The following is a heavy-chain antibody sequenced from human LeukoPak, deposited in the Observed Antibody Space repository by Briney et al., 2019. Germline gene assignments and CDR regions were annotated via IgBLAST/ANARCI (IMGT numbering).Heavy chain of an antibody. CDR2: IYHSGST. V-gene: IGHV4-4*02. CDR1: GGSISNNKW. CDR3: ARLLIAAAGSGFDF. Sequence: SGTLSLTCAVSGGSISNNKWWSWVRQPPGKGLEWIGEIYHSGSTNYNPSLRSRVTISLDKSNNQFSLKLSSVTAADTAVYYCARLLIAAAGSGFDFWGQGTLVTVSS. J-gene: IGHJ4*02. D-gene: IGHD6-13*01.